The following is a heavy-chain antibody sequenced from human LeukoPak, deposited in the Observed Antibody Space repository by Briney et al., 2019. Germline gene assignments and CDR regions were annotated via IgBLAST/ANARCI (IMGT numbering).Heavy chain of an antibody. V-gene: IGHV1-2*02. CDR1: GFTFTDYY. CDR2: INPNSGDT. J-gene: IGHJ6*02. CDR3: ARADTSLVNFYYFGMDV. Sequence: ASVKVSCKASGFTFTDYYIHWVRQAPAQGLEWMGWINPNSGDTNNAQKFQGRVTMSRDTSINTAYMELSRLRSGDTAVYYCARADTSLVNFYYFGMDVWGQGTTVTVSS. D-gene: IGHD5-18*01.